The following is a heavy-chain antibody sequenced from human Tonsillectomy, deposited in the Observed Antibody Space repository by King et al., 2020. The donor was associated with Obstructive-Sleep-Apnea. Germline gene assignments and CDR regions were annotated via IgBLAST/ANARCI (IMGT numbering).Heavy chain of an antibody. D-gene: IGHD3-9*01. V-gene: IGHV4-39*07. CDR1: GGSISTNTNY. J-gene: IGHJ5*02. CDR3: ARDSSRTIFWGPRNWFDP. Sequence: LQLQESGPGLVKPSETLSLTCTVSGGSISTNTNYWAWIRQPPGKGLEWIGSIYYSGSTYYNPSLKSRVTISVDTSKNQFSLSLSFVTAADTAFYYCARDSSRTIFWGPRNWFDPWGQGTLVTVSS. CDR2: IYYSGST.